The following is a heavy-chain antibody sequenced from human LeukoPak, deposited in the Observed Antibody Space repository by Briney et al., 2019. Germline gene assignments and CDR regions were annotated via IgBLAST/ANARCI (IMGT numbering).Heavy chain of an antibody. V-gene: IGHV3-66*01. CDR2: IDSGDRT. D-gene: IGHD3-10*01. CDR1: GFTVSSNY. Sequence: GGSLRLSCAASGFTVSSNYMNWVRQAPGKGLEWVSVIDSGDRTYCADSAKGRFTISRDNSKNTPYLQMNSLRAEDTAVYYCARDRRVRGVMWNSKSDGFDIWGHGTMVTVSS. J-gene: IGHJ3*02. CDR3: ARDRRVRGVMWNSKSDGFDI.